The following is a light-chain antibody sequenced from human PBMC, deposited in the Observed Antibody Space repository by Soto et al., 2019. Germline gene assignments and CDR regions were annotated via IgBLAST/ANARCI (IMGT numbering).Light chain of an antibody. CDR3: QQYGSSPLT. J-gene: IGKJ3*01. CDR2: GAS. CDR1: QSVSSSY. V-gene: IGKV3-20*01. Sequence: EIVLTQSPGTLSLSPGERATLSCRASQSVSSSYLAWYQQKPGQAPRLLIYGASSRATGIPDRFSGSGSGTDFPLPISRLEPEDFAVYYCQQYGSSPLTFGPGTKVDIK.